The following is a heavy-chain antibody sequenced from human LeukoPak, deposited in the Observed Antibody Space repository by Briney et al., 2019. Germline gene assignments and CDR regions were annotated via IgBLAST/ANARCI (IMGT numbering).Heavy chain of an antibody. CDR3: ARLEGAGWFDP. J-gene: IGHJ5*02. CDR1: GGSFSGYY. Sequence: SETLSLTCAVYGGSFSGYYWSWIRQPPGKGLEWIGEINHSGSTYYNPSLKSRVTISVDRSKNQFSLKLSSVTAADTAVYYCARLEGAGWFDPWGQGTLVTVSS. CDR2: INHSGST. V-gene: IGHV4-34*01. D-gene: IGHD1-1*01.